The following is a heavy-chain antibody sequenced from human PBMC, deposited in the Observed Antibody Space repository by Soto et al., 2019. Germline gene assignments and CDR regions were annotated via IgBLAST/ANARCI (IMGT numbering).Heavy chain of an antibody. CDR3: ASTRDSGTSYYFDY. CDR2: IYKGGGT. V-gene: IGHV3-53*01. Sequence: PGGSLRLSCAASGFTFSNYAMSWVRQGPGKGLEWVSVIYKGGGTFYADSVKGRFTISRDNSKNTVFLQMNSLRAEDTAVYYCASTRDSGTSYYFDYWGQGTLVTVSS. D-gene: IGHD1-26*01. CDR1: GFTFSNYA. J-gene: IGHJ4*02.